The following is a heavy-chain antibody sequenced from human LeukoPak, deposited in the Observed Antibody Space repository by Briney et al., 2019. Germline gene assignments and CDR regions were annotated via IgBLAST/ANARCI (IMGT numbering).Heavy chain of an antibody. CDR2: ISSSSSTI. CDR1: GFTFSSYS. Sequence: GGSLRLSCGASGFTFSSYSMNWVRQAPGKGLEWVSYISSSSSTIYYADSVKGRFTISRDNAKNSLYLQMNSLRAEDTAVYYCARDRRAAAGTAPFDYWGQGTLVTVSS. D-gene: IGHD6-13*01. CDR3: ARDRRAAAGTAPFDY. V-gene: IGHV3-48*04. J-gene: IGHJ4*02.